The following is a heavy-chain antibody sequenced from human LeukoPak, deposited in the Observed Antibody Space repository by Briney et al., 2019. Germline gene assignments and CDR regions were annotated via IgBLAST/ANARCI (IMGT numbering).Heavy chain of an antibody. CDR3: AEDPNSGSYSPFGAFDI. CDR1: GFTFDDYA. Sequence: GRSLRLSCAASGFTFDDYAMHWVRQAPGKGLEWVSGISWNSGSIGYADSVKGRFTISRDNAKNSLYLQMNSLRAEDTALYYCAEDPNSGSYSPFGAFDIWGQGTMVTVSS. CDR2: ISWNSGSI. D-gene: IGHD1-26*01. V-gene: IGHV3-9*01. J-gene: IGHJ3*02.